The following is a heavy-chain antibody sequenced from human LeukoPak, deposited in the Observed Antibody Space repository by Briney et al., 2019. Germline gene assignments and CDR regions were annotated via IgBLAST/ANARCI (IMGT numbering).Heavy chain of an antibody. D-gene: IGHD6-13*01. V-gene: IGHV4-61*02. CDR2: IYTSGST. CDR3: ARASIAAAGTVTNFDY. J-gene: IGHJ4*02. Sequence: SETLSLTCTVSGGSISSGSYYWSWIRQPAGKGLEWIGRIYTSGSTNYNPSLKSRVTISVDTSKNQFSLKRSSVTAADTAVYYCARASIAAAGTVTNFDYWGQGTLVTVSS. CDR1: GGSISSGSYY.